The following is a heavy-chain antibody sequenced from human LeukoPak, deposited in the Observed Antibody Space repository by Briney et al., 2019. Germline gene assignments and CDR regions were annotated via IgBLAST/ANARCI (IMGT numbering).Heavy chain of an antibody. CDR1: GFTFSSYS. CDR3: ARARSALGYFDY. V-gene: IGHV3-21*01. D-gene: IGHD3-16*01. J-gene: IGHJ4*02. Sequence: GGSLRLSCAASGFTFSSYSTNWVRQAPGKGLEWVSSISSSSSYIYYADSVKGRFTISRDNAKNSLYLQMNSLRAEDTAVYYCARARSALGYFDYWGQGTLVTVSS. CDR2: ISSSSSYI.